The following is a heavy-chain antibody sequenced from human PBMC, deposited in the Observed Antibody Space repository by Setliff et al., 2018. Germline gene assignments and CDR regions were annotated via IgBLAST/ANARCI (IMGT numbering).Heavy chain of an antibody. V-gene: IGHV1-46*01. J-gene: IGHJ3*02. D-gene: IGHD1-26*01. Sequence: ASVKVSCKASGYTFTSYYVHWVRQAPGQGLEWMGMINPSGGSTFYAQNFQGGVTMTRDTSTSTVYMELSSLRSDDTAVYYCARASAKYEEGAFDIWGQGTMVTVSS. CDR3: ARASAKYEEGAFDI. CDR1: GYTFTSYY. CDR2: INPSGGST.